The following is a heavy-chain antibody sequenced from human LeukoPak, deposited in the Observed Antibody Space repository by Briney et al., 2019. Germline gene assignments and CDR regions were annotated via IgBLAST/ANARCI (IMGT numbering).Heavy chain of an antibody. CDR3: ARGGLPGGFDY. D-gene: IGHD7-27*01. V-gene: IGHV3-74*01. Sequence: GGSLRLSCAASGFTVSNSWMLWVRQAPGKGLMYVSEINNDGNRIRYVDSVKGRFTISRDGAKNTLFLQMNSLRDDDTAMYYCARGGLPGGFDYWGQGILVTVSS. CDR1: GFTVSNSW. CDR2: INNDGNRI. J-gene: IGHJ4*02.